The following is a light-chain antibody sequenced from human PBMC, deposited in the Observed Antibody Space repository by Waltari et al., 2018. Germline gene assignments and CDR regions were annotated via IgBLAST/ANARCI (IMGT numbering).Light chain of an antibody. Sequence: DIVMTQSPLSLPVTPGEPASISCRSSQSLLHSNGYNYLDWDLQKPGQSPQLLIYLGSNRAAGVPDRFSGSGSGTDFTLKISRVEEEDVGVYDCMQALQTPYTFGQGTKLEIK. CDR1: QSLLHSNGYNY. V-gene: IGKV2-28*01. J-gene: IGKJ2*01. CDR2: LGS. CDR3: MQALQTPYT.